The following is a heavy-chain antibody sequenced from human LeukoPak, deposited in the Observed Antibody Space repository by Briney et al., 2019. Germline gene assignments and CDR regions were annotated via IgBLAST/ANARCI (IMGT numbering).Heavy chain of an antibody. V-gene: IGHV3-21*01. Sequence: GGSLRLSCAASGFTFSSYSMNWVRQAPGKGLEWVSSISSSSSYIYYADSVKGRFTISRDNAKNSLYLQMNSLRAEDTAVYYCARDMADYGSGSYTDYGMDVWGQGTTVTVSS. CDR2: ISSSSSYI. CDR1: GFTFSSYS. CDR3: ARDMADYGSGSYTDYGMDV. D-gene: IGHD3-10*01. J-gene: IGHJ6*02.